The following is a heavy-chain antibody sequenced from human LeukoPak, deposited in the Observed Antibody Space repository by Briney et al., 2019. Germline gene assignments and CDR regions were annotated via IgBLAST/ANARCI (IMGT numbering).Heavy chain of an antibody. J-gene: IGHJ4*02. CDR1: GGSISRSPYY. CDR3: ATYSSGWYYFDY. CDR2: IYSSGST. D-gene: IGHD6-19*01. Sequence: SPSETLSLTCSVSGGSISRSPYYWTWIRQPPGKGLEWIGNIYSSGSTYYNPSLKSRVTISVDTSKNQFSLKLNSVTAADTAIYYCATYSSGWYYFDYWGQGTLVTVSS. V-gene: IGHV4-39*01.